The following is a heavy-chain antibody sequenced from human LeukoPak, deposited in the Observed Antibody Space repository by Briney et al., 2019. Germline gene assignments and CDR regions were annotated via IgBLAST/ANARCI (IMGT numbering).Heavy chain of an antibody. V-gene: IGHV3-66*01. CDR2: INSGGST. CDR3: ARVGTLCISASCYPNWFDP. D-gene: IGHD2-2*01. Sequence: PGGSLRLSCAASGFTVSSKYMSWVRQAPGKGLEWVSVINSGGSTNHADSVKGRFTISRDNSKNTLFLQMNSLRAEDTAVYYCARVGTLCISASCYPNWFDPWGQGTLVTVSS. CDR1: GFTVSSKY. J-gene: IGHJ5*02.